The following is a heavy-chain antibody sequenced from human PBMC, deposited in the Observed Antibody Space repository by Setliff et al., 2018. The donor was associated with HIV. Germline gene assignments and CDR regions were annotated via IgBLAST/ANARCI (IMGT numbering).Heavy chain of an antibody. CDR1: GFTFSSYW. J-gene: IGHJ6*03. CDR2: IKTDGTST. V-gene: IGHV3-74*01. D-gene: IGHD4-17*01. CDR3: ARGPSLTTVTTRGDYMDV. Sequence: LTCTASGFTFSSYWMHWVRQVPGKGLVWVSRIKTDGTSTTYADSVKGRFTISRDDAKNTLYLQTNSLGGEDTAVYYCARGPSLTTVTTRGDYMDVWGKGTTVTVSS.